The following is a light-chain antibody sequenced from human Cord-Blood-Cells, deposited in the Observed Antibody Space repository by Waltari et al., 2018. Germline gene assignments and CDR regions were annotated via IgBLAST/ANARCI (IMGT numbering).Light chain of an antibody. CDR3: QQSYSTPYT. J-gene: IGKJ2*01. CDR1: QSISSY. V-gene: IGKV1-39*01. Sequence: DIQMTQSPSSLSASVGDRVTITCRASQSISSYLHWYQQKPGKAPKLLIYAASSLQSGVPSRFSGSGAATDFTLTSSSLQPEYVATYYCQQSYSTPYTFGQGTKLEIK. CDR2: AAS.